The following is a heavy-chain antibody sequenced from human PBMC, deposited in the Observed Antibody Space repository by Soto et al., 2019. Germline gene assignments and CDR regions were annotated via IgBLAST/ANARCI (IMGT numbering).Heavy chain of an antibody. Sequence: SETLSLTCTVSGGSISSYYWSWIRQPPGKGLEWIGYIYYSGSTNYNPSPKSRVTISVDTSKNQFSLKLSSVTAADTAVYYCARNILTGYYYYYGMAVWGQGTTVTVPS. D-gene: IGHD3-9*01. V-gene: IGHV4-59*01. CDR1: GGSISSYY. CDR3: ARNILTGYYYYYGMAV. J-gene: IGHJ6*02. CDR2: IYYSGST.